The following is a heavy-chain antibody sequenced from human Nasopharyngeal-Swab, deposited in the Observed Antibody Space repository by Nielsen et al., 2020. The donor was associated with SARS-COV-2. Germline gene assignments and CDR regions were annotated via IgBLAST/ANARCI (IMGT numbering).Heavy chain of an antibody. Sequence: GESLKISCAASGFTFTDAWMTWVRQAPGKGLEWVGRIKSKTDGGTTDYAAPVKGRFTISRDDSKNTLYLQMNSLKTEDTAVYYCTTDAPLSFYLYYFDYWGQGTLVTVSS. CDR1: GFTFTDAW. J-gene: IGHJ4*02. CDR3: TTDAPLSFYLYYFDY. D-gene: IGHD2-15*01. V-gene: IGHV3-15*01. CDR2: IKSKTDGGTT.